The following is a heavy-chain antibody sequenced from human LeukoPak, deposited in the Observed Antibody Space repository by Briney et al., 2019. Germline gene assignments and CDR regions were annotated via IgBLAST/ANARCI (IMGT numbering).Heavy chain of an antibody. CDR1: GFTFDDYA. CDR2: ISWNSGSI. D-gene: IGHD3-3*01. CDR3: AKGKGVVIYYYYMDV. V-gene: IGHV3-9*01. J-gene: IGHJ6*03. Sequence: PGRSLRLSCAASGFTFDDYAMHWVRQAPGKGLEWVSGISWNSGSIGYADSVKGRFTISRDNAKNSLYLQMNSLRAEDTALYYCAKGKGVVIYYYYMDVWGKGTTVTVSS.